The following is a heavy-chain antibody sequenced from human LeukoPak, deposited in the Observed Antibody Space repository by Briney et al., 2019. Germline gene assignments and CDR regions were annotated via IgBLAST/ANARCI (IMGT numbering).Heavy chain of an antibody. V-gene: IGHV1-2*02. J-gene: IGHJ4*02. D-gene: IGHD2-2*01. Sequence: ASVKVSCMASGYTFTGYYMHWVRQAPGQGLEWMGWINPNSGGTNYAQKFQGRVTMTRDTSISTAYMELSRLRSDDTAVYYCARGCSTSCSRCDYWGQGTLVTVSS. CDR3: ARGCSTSCSRCDY. CDR2: INPNSGGT. CDR1: GYTFTGYY.